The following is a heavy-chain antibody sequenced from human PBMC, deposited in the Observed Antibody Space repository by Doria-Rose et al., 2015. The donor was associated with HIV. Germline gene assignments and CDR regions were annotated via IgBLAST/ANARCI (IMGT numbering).Heavy chain of an antibody. CDR3: ARIKSSRWYHKYYFDF. J-gene: IGHJ4*02. CDR1: GVSLSSPGMG. D-gene: IGHD6-13*01. CDR2: IFSDDER. Sequence: QITLKESGPVLVKPTETLTLTCTVSGVSLSSPGMGVGWIRQSPGKALEWLANIFSDDERSYKTSLKSRLTISRGTSKSQVVLTMTDMDSVDTATYYCARIKSSRWYHKYYFDFWGQGTLVIVSA. V-gene: IGHV2-26*01.